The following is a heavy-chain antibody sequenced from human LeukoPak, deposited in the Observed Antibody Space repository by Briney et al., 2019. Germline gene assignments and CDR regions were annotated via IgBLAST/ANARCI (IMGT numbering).Heavy chain of an antibody. J-gene: IGHJ5*02. CDR3: ARSVSAYYDFWRP. Sequence: PSETLSLTCTVSGGSISDNSYYLGWIRHPPGKGLEWIGSMSYSANTYYNPSLTSRVTISVDTSRNQFSLSLSSVTAADTAVYYCARSVSAYYDFWRPWGQGTLVSVSS. V-gene: IGHV4-39*01. D-gene: IGHD3-3*01. CDR1: GGSISDNSYY. CDR2: MSYSANT.